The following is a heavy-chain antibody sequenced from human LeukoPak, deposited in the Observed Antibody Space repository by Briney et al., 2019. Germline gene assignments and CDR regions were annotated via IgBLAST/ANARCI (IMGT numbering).Heavy chain of an antibody. CDR3: ARIVYYYDSSGYHNYYFDY. CDR2: IYYSGST. Sequence: SETLSLTCTVSGGSISSYYWSWIRQPPGKGLEWIGYIYYSGSTNYNPSLKSRVTISVDTSKNQFSLKLSSVTAADTAVYYCARIVYYYDSSGYHNYYFDYWGQGTLVTVSS. CDR1: GGSISSYY. J-gene: IGHJ4*02. D-gene: IGHD3-22*01. V-gene: IGHV4-59*08.